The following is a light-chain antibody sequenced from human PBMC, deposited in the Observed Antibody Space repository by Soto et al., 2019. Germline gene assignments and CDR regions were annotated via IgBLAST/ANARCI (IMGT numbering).Light chain of an antibody. J-gene: IGLJ3*02. CDR1: RSNIGAGYD. V-gene: IGLV1-40*01. CDR2: GNN. Sequence: QSVLTQPPSVSGAPGQRVTISCTGSRSNIGAGYDVHWYQQFPGRVPKLLIYGNNNRPSGVPDRFSGSKSGTSASLAIAGLQAEDEADYYCQSFDSSLSGSVFGGGTKLTVL. CDR3: QSFDSSLSGSV.